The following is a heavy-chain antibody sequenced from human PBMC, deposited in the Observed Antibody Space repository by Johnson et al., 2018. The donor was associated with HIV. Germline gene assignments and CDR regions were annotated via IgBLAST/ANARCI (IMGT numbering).Heavy chain of an antibody. CDR3: ARGGARSSGYYSAFDI. V-gene: IGHV3-30-3*01. D-gene: IGHD3-22*01. CDR1: GFTFSSYA. J-gene: IGHJ3*02. Sequence: QVTLVESGGGVVQPGRSLRLSCAASGFTFSSYAMHWVRQAPGKGLEWVAVISYDGSNKYYADSVKGRFTISRDNSKNTLYLQMNSLRAEDTAVYYCARGGARSSGYYSAFDIWGQGTMVTVSS. CDR2: ISYDGSNK.